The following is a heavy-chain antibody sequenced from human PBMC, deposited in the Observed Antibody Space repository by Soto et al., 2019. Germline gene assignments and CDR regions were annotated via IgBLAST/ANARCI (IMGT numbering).Heavy chain of an antibody. CDR1: GYTFTRYG. J-gene: IGHJ3*02. CDR3: ARVKIRFLEWLLYEVPDAFDI. V-gene: IGHV1-18*01. Sequence: ASVKVSCKASGYTFTRYGISWVRQAPGQGLEWMGWISGYNGDANYAQRFQGRVSMTIDTSTTTAYMELRTLTPDDTAVYYCARVKIRFLEWLLYEVPDAFDIWGQGTMVTVSS. D-gene: IGHD3-3*01. CDR2: ISGYNGDA.